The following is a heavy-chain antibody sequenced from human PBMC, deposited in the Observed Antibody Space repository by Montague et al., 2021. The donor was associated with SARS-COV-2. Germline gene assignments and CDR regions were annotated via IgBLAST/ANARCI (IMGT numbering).Heavy chain of an antibody. V-gene: IGHV4-59*01. CDR3: ARAPPYYCFDS. CDR2: FSNNGDT. D-gene: IGHD3-10*01. J-gene: IGHJ4*01. Sequence: SETLSLTCTVSGDSISHYYWGWIRQPPGKGLEWIAHFSNNGDTRYSPSLKSRVTISTDTSKNQFSLMMASVTAADTAVYFCARAPPYYCFDSWGRGTLVTVSS. CDR1: GDSISHYY.